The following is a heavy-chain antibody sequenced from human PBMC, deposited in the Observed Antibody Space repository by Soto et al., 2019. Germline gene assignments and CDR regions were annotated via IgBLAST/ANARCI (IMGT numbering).Heavy chain of an antibody. CDR2: IKQDGSEK. J-gene: IGHJ5*02. V-gene: IGHV3-7*03. Sequence: PGGSLRLSCAASGFTFSSYWMSWVRQAPGKGLEWVANIKQDGSEKYYVDSVKGRFTISRDNAKNSLYLQMNSLRAEDTAVYYCARVIPAADPAGKWFEPWGQGTLVTVSA. CDR3: ARVIPAADPAGKWFEP. D-gene: IGHD6-13*01. CDR1: GFTFSSYW.